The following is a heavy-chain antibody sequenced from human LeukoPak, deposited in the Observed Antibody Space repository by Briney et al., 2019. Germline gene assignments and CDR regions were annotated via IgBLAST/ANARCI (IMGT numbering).Heavy chain of an antibody. D-gene: IGHD2/OR15-2a*01. CDR2: TYYTGST. V-gene: IGHV4-59*01. CDR1: GGSTSSYF. CDR3: ARVIFSYNWFDP. Sequence: SETLSLTCTVSGGSTSSYFWSWIRQPPGKGLEWIGYTYYTGSTNYNPSLKSRVTISVDTSKNQFSLKLSSVTAADTAVYYCARVIFSYNWFDPWGQGTLVTVSS. J-gene: IGHJ5*02.